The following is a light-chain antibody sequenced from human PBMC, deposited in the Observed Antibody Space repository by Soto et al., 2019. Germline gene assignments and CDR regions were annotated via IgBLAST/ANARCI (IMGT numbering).Light chain of an antibody. V-gene: IGKV3-15*01. CDR1: QNIGSR. CDR2: DIS. J-gene: IGKJ4*01. Sequence: VMTQTPATLSVSPGERATLSCRAGQNIGSRLAWYLHRPGQPPRLIMYDISTRATGVPGRFTGSGSGTDFTLTISSLQTEDFALYYRQQHSYWLTFHGGTKVDIK. CDR3: QQHSYWLT.